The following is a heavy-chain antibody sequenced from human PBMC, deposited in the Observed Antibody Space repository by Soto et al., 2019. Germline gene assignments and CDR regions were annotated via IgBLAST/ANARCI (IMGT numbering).Heavy chain of an antibody. CDR2: IIPIYDTT. CDR3: ARARAERERCYDFWSGSFDS. J-gene: IGHJ4*02. V-gene: IGHV1-69*13. D-gene: IGHD3-3*01. CDR1: GGRFSRFA. Sequence: SVKVSCKASGGRFSRFAISWVRQAPGQGLEWMGGIIPIYDTTKYAQKFQGRVTITADESTSTASMELSSLRSEDTALYYCARARAERERCYDFWSGSFDSWVPGTLVTVSS.